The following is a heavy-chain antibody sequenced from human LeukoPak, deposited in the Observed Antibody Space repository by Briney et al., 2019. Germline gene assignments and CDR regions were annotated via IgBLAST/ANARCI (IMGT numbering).Heavy chain of an antibody. CDR2: IDPSDSYT. Sequence: GASLQISCKGSGSIFTSYWISWVRPLPGKGLEWMGRIDPSDSYTNYSPSFQGHVTISADKSISTAYLQWSSLKASDTAMYYCARQLPLSMVRGVNWFDPWGQGTLVTVSS. CDR3: ARQLPLSMVRGVNWFDP. J-gene: IGHJ5*02. CDR1: GSIFTSYW. V-gene: IGHV5-10-1*01. D-gene: IGHD3-10*01.